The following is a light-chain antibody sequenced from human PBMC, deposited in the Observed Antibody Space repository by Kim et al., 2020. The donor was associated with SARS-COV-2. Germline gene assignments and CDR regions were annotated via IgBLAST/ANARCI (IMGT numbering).Light chain of an antibody. CDR1: QSLLHSHGNIY. CDR2: TVS. J-gene: IGKJ2*01. CDR3: MQGTHWPYT. V-gene: IGKV2-30*02. Sequence: DVVLTQSPLSLPVTLGQPASISCRSSQSLLHSHGNIYSNWFQQRPGQSPRRLIYTVSNRDSGVPDRFSGSGSGTYFTLTISRVEAEDVGVYYCMQGTHWPYTFGQGTKLEI.